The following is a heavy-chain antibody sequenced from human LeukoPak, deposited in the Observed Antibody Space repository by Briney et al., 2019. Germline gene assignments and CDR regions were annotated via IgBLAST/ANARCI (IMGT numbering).Heavy chain of an antibody. CDR2: IHYSGST. Sequence: SETLSLTCTVSDGSISGYYWTCIRQPPGKGLEWIGYIHYSGSTNYNPSLRSRVTISVDTSKNQFSLKLSSVTAADTAVYYCARGQWLPHDAFDIWGQGTMVTVSS. D-gene: IGHD6-19*01. V-gene: IGHV4-59*01. CDR3: ARGQWLPHDAFDI. J-gene: IGHJ3*02. CDR1: DGSISGYY.